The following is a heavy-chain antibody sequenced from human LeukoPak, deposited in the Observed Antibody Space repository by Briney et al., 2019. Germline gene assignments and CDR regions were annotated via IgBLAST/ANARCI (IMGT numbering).Heavy chain of an antibody. CDR2: IYTSGST. CDR1: GGSISSYY. D-gene: IGHD6-19*01. J-gene: IGHJ4*02. V-gene: IGHV4-4*07. Sequence: SETLSLTCTVSGGSISSYYWSWIRQPAGKGLEWIGRIYTSGSTNYNPSLKSRVTMSVDTSKNQFSLKLSSVTAADTAVYYCASGIDARSDSSDWGQGTLVTVSS. CDR3: ASGIDARSDSSD.